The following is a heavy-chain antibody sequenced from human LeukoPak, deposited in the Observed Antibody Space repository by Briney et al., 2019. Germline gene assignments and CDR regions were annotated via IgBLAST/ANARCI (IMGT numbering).Heavy chain of an antibody. Sequence: SETLSLTCTVSGGSISSGGYYWSWIRQHPGKGLEWIGYIYYSGSTYCNPSLKSRVTISVDTSKNQFSLKLSSVTAADTAVYYCARVRRPTFDYWGQGTLVTVSS. J-gene: IGHJ4*02. CDR2: IYYSGST. CDR3: ARVRRPTFDY. D-gene: IGHD4-17*01. CDR1: GGSISSGGYY. V-gene: IGHV4-31*03.